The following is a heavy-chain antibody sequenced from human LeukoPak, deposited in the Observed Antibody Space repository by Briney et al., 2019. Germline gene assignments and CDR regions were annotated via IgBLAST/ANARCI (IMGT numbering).Heavy chain of an antibody. Sequence: GGSLRLSCAASGFTFSSYAMHWVRQAPGKGLEWVAVISYDGSNKYYADSVKGRFTISRDNSKNTLYLQMNSLRAEDTAVYYCALEDSSVVWGQGTLVTVSS. D-gene: IGHD3-22*01. CDR1: GFTFSSYA. CDR3: ALEDSSVV. V-gene: IGHV3-30-3*01. J-gene: IGHJ4*02. CDR2: ISYDGSNK.